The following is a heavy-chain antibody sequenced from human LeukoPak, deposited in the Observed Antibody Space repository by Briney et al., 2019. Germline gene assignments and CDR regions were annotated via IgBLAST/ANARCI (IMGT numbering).Heavy chain of an antibody. CDR2: IKAGNGDT. J-gene: IGHJ4*02. Sequence: ASVKVSCKASGYTFTSYAMHWVRQAPGQRLEWMGWIKAGNGDTKYSQKFQDRVTITRDTSASTTYMELSSLGYEDTAVYSCARGGSYSFDYWGQGTLVTVSS. V-gene: IGHV1-3*01. D-gene: IGHD1-26*01. CDR3: ARGGSYSFDY. CDR1: GYTFTSYA.